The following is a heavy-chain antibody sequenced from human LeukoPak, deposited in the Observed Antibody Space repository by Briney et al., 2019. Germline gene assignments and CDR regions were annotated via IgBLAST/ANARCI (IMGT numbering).Heavy chain of an antibody. CDR3: AAQTKHSSSWSLGVDY. D-gene: IGHD6-13*01. CDR1: GYTFTSYY. J-gene: IGHJ4*02. V-gene: IGHV1-46*01. CDR2: INPSGGST. Sequence: ASVKVSCKASGYTFTSYYMHWVRQAPGQGLEWMGIINPSGGSTSYAQKFQGRVTITTDESTSTAYMELSSLRSEDTAVYYCAAQTKHSSSWSLGVDYWGQGTLVTVSS.